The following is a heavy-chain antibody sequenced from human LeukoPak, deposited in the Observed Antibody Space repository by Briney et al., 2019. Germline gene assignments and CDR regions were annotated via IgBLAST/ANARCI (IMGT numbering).Heavy chain of an antibody. D-gene: IGHD4-11*01. CDR1: GYSFTGYY. CDR2: VNPNSGGT. V-gene: IGHV1-2*02. J-gene: IGHJ4*02. Sequence: ASVKVSCKASGYSFTGYYMHWVRQAPGQGLEWMGWVNPNSGGTTYAQKFQGRVTMTRDTSITTAYMELSRLRSDDTAVYYCAREGYSSYWGQGTLVTVSS. CDR3: AREGYSSY.